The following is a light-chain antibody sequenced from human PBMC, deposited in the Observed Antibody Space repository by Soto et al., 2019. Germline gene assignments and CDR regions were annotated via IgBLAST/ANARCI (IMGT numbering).Light chain of an antibody. Sequence: EIVMTQSPATLSVPPGERATLPCRASQSVSSNLAWYQQKPGQAPRLLIYGASTRATGIPARFSGSGSGTEFTLTISSLQSEDFAVYYCQQYNNWPRTFGQGTKVDNK. J-gene: IGKJ1*01. CDR3: QQYNNWPRT. CDR1: QSVSSN. CDR2: GAS. V-gene: IGKV3-15*01.